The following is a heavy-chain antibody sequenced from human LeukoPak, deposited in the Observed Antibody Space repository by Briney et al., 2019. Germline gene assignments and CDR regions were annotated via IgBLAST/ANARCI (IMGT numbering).Heavy chain of an antibody. CDR1: EYTFTGYY. CDR3: ARAECSSGSCSNDY. Sequence: GASVKVSCKASEYTFTGYYMHWVRQAPGQGPEWMGWINPISGGTKYAQKFQGRVTMTRDTSSSTAYMELSRLRSDDTAVYYCARAECSSGSCSNDYWGQGTLVTVSS. J-gene: IGHJ4*02. D-gene: IGHD2-15*01. V-gene: IGHV1-2*02. CDR2: INPISGGT.